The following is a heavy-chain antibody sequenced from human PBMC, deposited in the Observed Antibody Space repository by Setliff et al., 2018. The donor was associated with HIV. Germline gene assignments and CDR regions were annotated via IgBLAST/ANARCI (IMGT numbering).Heavy chain of an antibody. J-gene: IGHJ5*02. Sequence: PSETLSLTCTVSGGAISSGSYYWSWIRQPAGKGLEWIGHIYTTGRTNYNPSLKSRVTISVDPSKNQFSLKLSSVTAADTAVYYCARAEILVYFGELFGNWFDPWGQGILVTVSS. CDR3: ARAEILVYFGELFGNWFDP. CDR1: GGAISSGSYY. V-gene: IGHV4-61*09. D-gene: IGHD3-10*01. CDR2: IYTTGRT.